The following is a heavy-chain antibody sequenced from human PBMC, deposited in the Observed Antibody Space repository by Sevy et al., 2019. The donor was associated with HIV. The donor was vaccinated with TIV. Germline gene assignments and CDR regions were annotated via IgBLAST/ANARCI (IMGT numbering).Heavy chain of an antibody. V-gene: IGHV3-48*01. CDR2: ISSSSDSSRTL. CDR3: ARPDLSGWYFDF. Sequence: GGSLRLSCVASGFTFSSYSMNWVRQAPGKGLEWVSYISSSSDSSRTLYYADSVKGQFSISRDNAKNSVHLQMTSLRVEDTAVYYCARPDLSGWYFDFWGHRTLVTVSS. J-gene: IGHJ4*01. D-gene: IGHD6-19*01. CDR1: GFTFSSYS.